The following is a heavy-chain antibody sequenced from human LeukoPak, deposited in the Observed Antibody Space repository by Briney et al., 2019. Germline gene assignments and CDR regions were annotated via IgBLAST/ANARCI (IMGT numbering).Heavy chain of an antibody. CDR3: ARIGIAVAGRGVDY. D-gene: IGHD6-19*01. CDR2: IYSGGST. CDR1: GFTVSSNY. J-gene: IGHJ4*02. Sequence: GGSLRLSCAASGFTVSSNYMSWVRQAPGKGLEWVSVIYSGGSTYYADSVKGRFTISRDNAKDSLYLQMNSLRAEDTAVYYCARIGIAVAGRGVDYWGQGTLVTVSS. V-gene: IGHV3-53*01.